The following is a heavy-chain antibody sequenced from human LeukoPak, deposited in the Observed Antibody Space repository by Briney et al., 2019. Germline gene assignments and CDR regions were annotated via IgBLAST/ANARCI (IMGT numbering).Heavy chain of an antibody. D-gene: IGHD6-19*01. CDR2: INPKSGGT. Sequence: ASVKVSCKASGYTFTGYYMYWVRQAPGQGLDWMGWINPKSGGTNYAQKFQGRVTMTRDTSISTAYMELRRLRSDDTAVYYCARDQGIAVAGTITNFDYWGQGTLVTVSS. J-gene: IGHJ4*02. CDR1: GYTFTGYY. CDR3: ARDQGIAVAGTITNFDY. V-gene: IGHV1-2*02.